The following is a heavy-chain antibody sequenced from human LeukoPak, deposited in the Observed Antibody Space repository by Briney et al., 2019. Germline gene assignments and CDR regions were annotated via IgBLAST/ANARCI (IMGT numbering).Heavy chain of an antibody. J-gene: IGHJ4*02. Sequence: GESLKICCKGSGYSFTSYWISCGRQINGKGVGGVGRYDPSDSYTNYSQSCQGHVTISADKSISTAYLQWSSLKASDTAMYYCARQGYDIMTGYFDDWGQGTLVTVPS. CDR3: ARQGYDIMTGYFDD. CDR2: YDPSDSYT. CDR1: GYSFTSYW. D-gene: IGHD3-9*01. V-gene: IGHV5-10-1*01.